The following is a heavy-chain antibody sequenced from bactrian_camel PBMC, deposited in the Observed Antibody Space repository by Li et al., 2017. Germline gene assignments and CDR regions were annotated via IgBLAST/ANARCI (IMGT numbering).Heavy chain of an antibody. CDR3: AAGRTSTLSPVRYSY. V-gene: IGHV3S25*01. J-gene: IGHJ4*01. D-gene: IGHD4*01. CDR1: GYTVDSGC. Sequence: QLVESGGGSVQAGGSLRLSCAASGYTVDSGCMGWFRQAPGKERDGVAAIVNGDGDSYYADSVKGRFTISIDKAKNTVYLQMNSLKPGDTAMYYCAAGRTSTLSPVRYSYWGQGTQVTGS. CDR2: IVNGDGDS.